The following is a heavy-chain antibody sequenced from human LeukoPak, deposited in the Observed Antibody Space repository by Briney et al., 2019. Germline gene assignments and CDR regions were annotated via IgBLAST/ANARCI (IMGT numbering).Heavy chain of an antibody. CDR2: ISGSGGST. CDR3: AKAGRYPNWFDP. Sequence: PGGSLRLSCAASGFTFSSYAMSWVRQAPGKGLEWVSAISGSGGSTYYADSVKGRFTISRDNSKNTLYLQMNSLGAEDTAVYYCAKAGRYPNWFDPWGQGTLVTVSS. D-gene: IGHD3-9*01. J-gene: IGHJ5*02. CDR1: GFTFSSYA. V-gene: IGHV3-23*01.